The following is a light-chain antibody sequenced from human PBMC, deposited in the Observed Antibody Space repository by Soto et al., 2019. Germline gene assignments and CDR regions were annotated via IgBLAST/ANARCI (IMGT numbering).Light chain of an antibody. CDR2: RAS. Sequence: IVMTQSPATLSVAPGERVTLSCRASQNIYSNIAWYQQRPGQAPRLLIYRASTRATGVPARFSGSGSGTDFTLTISSLQSEDFTVYACQQYGRAPITFGQGTRMEIK. CDR1: QNIYSN. CDR3: QQYGRAPIT. V-gene: IGKV3-15*01. J-gene: IGKJ5*01.